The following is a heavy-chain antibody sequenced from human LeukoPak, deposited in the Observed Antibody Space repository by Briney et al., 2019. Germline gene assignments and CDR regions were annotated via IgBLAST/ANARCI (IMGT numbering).Heavy chain of an antibody. D-gene: IGHD6-19*01. V-gene: IGHV3-21*01. Sequence: PGGSLRLSCAASGFTFSSYSMNWVRQAPGKGLEWVSSISSSSSYIYYADSVKGRFTISRDNAKNSLYLQMNSLRAEDTAVYYCARLERAVAGTDDAFDIWGQGTMVIVSS. CDR2: ISSSSSYI. CDR3: ARLERAVAGTDDAFDI. CDR1: GFTFSSYS. J-gene: IGHJ3*02.